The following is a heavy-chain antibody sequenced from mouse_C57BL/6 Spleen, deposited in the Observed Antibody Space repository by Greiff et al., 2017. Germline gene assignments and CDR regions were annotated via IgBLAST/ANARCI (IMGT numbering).Heavy chain of an antibody. CDR1: GYTFTSYW. Sequence: QVQLQQPGAELVRPGSSVKLSCKASGYTFTSYWMDWVKQRPGQGLEWIGNIYPSDSETHYNQTFKDKATLTVDKSSSTAYMQLSSLTSEDSAVYYCARAYGNSYAMDDWGQGTSGTVSS. CDR3: ARAYGNSYAMDD. D-gene: IGHD2-10*02. V-gene: IGHV1-61*01. J-gene: IGHJ4*01. CDR2: IYPSDSET.